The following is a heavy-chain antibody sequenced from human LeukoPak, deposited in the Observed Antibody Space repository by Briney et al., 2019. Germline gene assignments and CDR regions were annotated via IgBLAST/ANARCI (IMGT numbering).Heavy chain of an antibody. D-gene: IGHD3-22*01. CDR3: ARDNGYYSDSRDAFDI. Sequence: GGSLRLSCGASGFTFSTFSMIWVRQAPGKGLECISDISADGRSTPYSDSVKGRFTISRDNAKNTLYLQMNSLRDEDTAVYFCARDNGYYSDSRDAFDIWGQGTMVTVSS. CDR1: GFTFSTFS. J-gene: IGHJ3*02. V-gene: IGHV3-48*02. CDR2: ISADGRST.